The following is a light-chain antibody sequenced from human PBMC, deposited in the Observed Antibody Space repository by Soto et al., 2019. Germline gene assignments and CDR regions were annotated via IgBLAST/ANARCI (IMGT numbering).Light chain of an antibody. CDR3: QQYNNWPVT. Sequence: EIVMTQSPATLSVSPGERATLSCRASQSVSSNLAWYQQKPGQAPRLLIYDASTRATGIPATFSGSGSGTEFTLTISSLQSEDFAVYYCQQYNNWPVTFGPATKVDIK. J-gene: IGKJ3*01. CDR2: DAS. V-gene: IGKV3-15*01. CDR1: QSVSSN.